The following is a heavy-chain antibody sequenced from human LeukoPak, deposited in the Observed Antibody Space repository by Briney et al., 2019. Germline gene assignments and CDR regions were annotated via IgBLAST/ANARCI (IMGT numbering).Heavy chain of an antibody. J-gene: IGHJ4*02. V-gene: IGHV4-59*01. CDR2: IYYSGST. CDR1: GGSISSYY. Sequence: SETLSLTCTVSGGSISSYYWSWIRQPPGKGLEWIGYIYYSGSTNYNPSLKSRVAISVDTSKNQFSLKLSSVAAADTAVYYCARAWRSSGWSNWGQGTLVTVSS. D-gene: IGHD6-19*01. CDR3: ARAWRSSGWSN.